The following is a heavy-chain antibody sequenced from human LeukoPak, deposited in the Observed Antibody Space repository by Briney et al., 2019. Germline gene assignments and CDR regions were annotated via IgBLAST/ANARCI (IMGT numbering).Heavy chain of an antibody. CDR2: ISWNSGSI. CDR3: AFGSMYCGGDCLDY. V-gene: IGHV3-9*03. CDR1: GFTFDDYA. J-gene: IGHJ4*02. Sequence: TGGSLRLSCAASGFTFDDYAMHWVRQAPGKGLEWVSGISWNSGSIGYADSVKGRFTISRDNAKNSLYLQMNSLRAEDMALYYCAFGSMYCGGDCLDYWGQGTLVTVSS. D-gene: IGHD2-21*01.